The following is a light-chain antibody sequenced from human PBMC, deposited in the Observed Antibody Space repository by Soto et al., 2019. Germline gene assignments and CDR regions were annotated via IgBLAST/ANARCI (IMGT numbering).Light chain of an antibody. V-gene: IGKV3-20*01. CDR2: GAS. J-gene: IGKJ1*01. CDR1: QSVSSSY. Sequence: EIVLTQSPGTLSLSPGERATLSCRASQSVSSSYLAWYQQKPGQAPRLLIYGASSRATGIPDRFSGSGSGTDFTLTNSRLEPEDFAGYYCQQYGSSWTFGQGTKVELK. CDR3: QQYGSSWT.